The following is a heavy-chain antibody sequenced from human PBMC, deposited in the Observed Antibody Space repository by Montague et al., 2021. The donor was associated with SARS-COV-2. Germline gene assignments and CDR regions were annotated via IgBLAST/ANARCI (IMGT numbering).Heavy chain of an antibody. J-gene: IGHJ6*03. Sequence: PLRLSCAASGFTFSKFAMSWVRQAPGKGLEWVAVIEHEYRTIWHXDSVKGRFTISRDDSKNTLYLQMASLRVEDTAVYFCAREFPGDYGYYYYYSMDVWGKGTTVTVSS. CDR1: GFTFSKFA. CDR3: AREFPGDYGYYYYYSMDV. CDR2: IEHEYRTI. D-gene: IGHD4/OR15-4a*01. V-gene: IGHV3-23*03.